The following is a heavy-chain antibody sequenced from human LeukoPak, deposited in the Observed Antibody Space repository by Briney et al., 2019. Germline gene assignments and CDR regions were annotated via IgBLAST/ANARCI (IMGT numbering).Heavy chain of an antibody. V-gene: IGHV4-38-2*02. CDR3: AREASNYYDSSGYYLH. J-gene: IGHJ1*01. CDR2: IYYSGST. D-gene: IGHD3-22*01. CDR1: GYSIISDYY. Sequence: SETLSLTCTVSGYSIISDYYWGWIRQSPGKGLEWIGSIYYSGSTYYNPSLKSRVTISVDTSKNQFSLKLSSVTAADTAVYYCAREASNYYDSSGYYLHWGQGTLVTVSS.